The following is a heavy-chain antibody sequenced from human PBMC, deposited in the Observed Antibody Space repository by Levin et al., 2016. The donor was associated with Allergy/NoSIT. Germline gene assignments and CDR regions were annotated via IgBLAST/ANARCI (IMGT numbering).Heavy chain of an antibody. J-gene: IGHJ4*02. CDR2: YWYGGST. V-gene: IGHV3-23*01. Sequence: VRQGSRKGAGVGLSYYWYGGSTYYADSVKARFTISRDNSKNTLDLQMNSLRAEDTAVYYCAKDHGYGIPAAIDYVGPGNPGHRLL. D-gene: IGHD2-2*01. CDR3: AKDHGYGIPAAIDY.